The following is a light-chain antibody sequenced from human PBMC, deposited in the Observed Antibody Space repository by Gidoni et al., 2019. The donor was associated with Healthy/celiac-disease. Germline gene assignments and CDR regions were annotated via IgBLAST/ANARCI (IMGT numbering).Light chain of an antibody. V-gene: IGKV2-28*01. CDR2: LGS. CDR1: QSLLHSNGYNY. Sequence: IVMTQFPLSLPVTPGEPASISCRSSQSLLHSNGYNYLDWYLQKPGQSPQLLIYLGSNRASGVPDRFSGSGSGTDFTLKISRVEAEDVGVYYCMQALQTLFGGXTKVEIK. CDR3: MQALQTL. J-gene: IGKJ4*01.